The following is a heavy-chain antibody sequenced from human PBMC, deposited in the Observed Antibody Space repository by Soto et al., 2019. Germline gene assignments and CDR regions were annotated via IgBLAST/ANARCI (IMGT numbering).Heavy chain of an antibody. V-gene: IGHV4-31*03. D-gene: IGHD3-3*01. CDR1: GGSISSGGYY. CDR2: IYYSGST. J-gene: IGHJ5*02. CDR3: ARPDFWSGYSFDP. Sequence: TSETLSLTCTVSGGSISSGGYYWSWIRQHPGKGLEWIGYIYYSGSTYYNPSLKSRVTISVDTSKNQFSLKLSSVTAADTAVYYCARPDFWSGYSFDPCGEGTLVTVSS.